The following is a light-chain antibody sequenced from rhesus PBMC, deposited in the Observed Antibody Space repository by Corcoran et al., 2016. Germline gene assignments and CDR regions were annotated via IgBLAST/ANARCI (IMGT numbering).Light chain of an antibody. CDR3: CSYENHKPI. CDR1: SDDIGRHNY. V-gene: IGLV2-32*01. CDR2: ELT. Sequence: AALTQPPSVSGSPGQSVTISCTGTSDDIGRHNYVSWYQQHPGTAPKLIIFELTRQASGVSPRFSGSKSGYTASLTISGLQAEDNASYHCCSYENHKPIFGSGTRLTVL. J-gene: IGLJ1*01.